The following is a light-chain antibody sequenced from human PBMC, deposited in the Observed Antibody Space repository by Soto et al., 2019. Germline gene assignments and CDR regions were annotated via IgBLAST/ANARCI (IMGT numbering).Light chain of an antibody. J-gene: IGKJ4*01. CDR1: QSISSY. Sequence: EIVLTQSPATLSLSPGERATLSCRASQSISSYVAWYQQKPGQAPRLLIYDASNRATGIPARFSGSGSGTDFTLTISSLEPEDFAVYYCQLRSNWPPALTFGGGTKVEIK. CDR2: DAS. V-gene: IGKV3-11*01. CDR3: QLRSNWPPALT.